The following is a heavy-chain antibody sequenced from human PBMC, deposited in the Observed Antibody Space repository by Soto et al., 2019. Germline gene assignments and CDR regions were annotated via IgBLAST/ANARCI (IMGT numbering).Heavy chain of an antibody. J-gene: IGHJ4*02. CDR1: GGFISSYY. Sequence: QVQLQESGPGLVKPSETLSLTCTVSGGFISSYYWSWIRQPPGKGLEWIGYIYYSGSTNYNPSLKSRVTISVDTSKNQFSLKLSSVTAADTAVYYCARHKRSAGCFDYWGQGTLVTVSS. CDR3: ARHKRSAGCFDY. CDR2: IYYSGST. D-gene: IGHD6-13*01. V-gene: IGHV4-59*08.